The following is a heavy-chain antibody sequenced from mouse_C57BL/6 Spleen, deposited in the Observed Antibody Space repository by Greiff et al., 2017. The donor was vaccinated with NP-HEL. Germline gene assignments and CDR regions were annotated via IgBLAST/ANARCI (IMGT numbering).Heavy chain of an antibody. CDR1: GYTFTSYW. D-gene: IGHD1-1*01. J-gene: IGHJ2*01. V-gene: IGHV1-64*01. CDR2: IHPNSGST. Sequence: QVQLQQSGAELVKPGASVKLSCKASGYTFTSYWMHWVKQRPGQGLEWIGMIHPNSGSTNYNEKFKSKATLTVDKSSSTAYMQLSSLTSEDSAVYYCASRITTYYFDYWGQGTTLTVSS. CDR3: ASRITTYYFDY.